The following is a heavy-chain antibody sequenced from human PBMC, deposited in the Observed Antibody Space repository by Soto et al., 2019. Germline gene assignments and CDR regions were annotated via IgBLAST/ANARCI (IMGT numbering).Heavy chain of an antibody. Sequence: QVQLQDSGPGLVKPSQTVSLTCSVCGGSTISRGSYWNCTRQRPGKGLGWIWYIYDSVNTYNNPSLKGRVFLSIDTSQNQFSLKLTCVTAADTAVYYCAREDHTGYYGIDVWGQGTTVTVS. CDR3: AREDHTGYYGIDV. CDR2: IYDSVNT. J-gene: IGHJ6*02. CDR1: GGSTISRGSY. V-gene: IGHV4-31*03. D-gene: IGHD2-2*02.